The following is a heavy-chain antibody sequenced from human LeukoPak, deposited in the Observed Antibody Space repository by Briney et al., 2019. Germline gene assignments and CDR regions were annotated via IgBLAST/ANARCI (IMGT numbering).Heavy chain of an antibody. CDR1: GFTVSSNY. D-gene: IGHD2-21*01. CDR2: IYSGGST. J-gene: IGHJ4*02. Sequence: GGSLRLSCAASGFTVSSNYMSWVRQAPGKGLEWVSVIYSGGSTYYADSVKGRFTISRDNSKNTLYLQMNSLRVEDTAVYYCAREASPGDFDYWGQGTLVTVSS. V-gene: IGHV3-66*01. CDR3: AREASPGDFDY.